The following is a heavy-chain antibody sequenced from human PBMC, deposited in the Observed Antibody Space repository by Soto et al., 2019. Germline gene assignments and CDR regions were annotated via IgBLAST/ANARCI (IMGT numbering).Heavy chain of an antibody. D-gene: IGHD2-15*01. Sequence: ASVTVSCKASGYSFIRPDMNWVRQATGQGLEWMGWMNPNSGNAGYAQKFQGRVTMTRNTSITTAYMELTGLTSEDTAVYYCARAQHGLRTLYLKGMDVWGQGTTVTV. CDR3: ARAQHGLRTLYLKGMDV. CDR2: MNPNSGNA. V-gene: IGHV1-8*01. CDR1: GYSFIRPD. J-gene: IGHJ6*02.